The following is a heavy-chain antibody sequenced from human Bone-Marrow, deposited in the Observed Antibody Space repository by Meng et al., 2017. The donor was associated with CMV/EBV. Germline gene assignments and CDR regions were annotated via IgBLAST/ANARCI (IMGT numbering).Heavy chain of an antibody. CDR1: GFTFNDYA. V-gene: IGHV3-30*09. CDR2: ISYDGSNK. Sequence: GESLKISCATSGFTFNDYAFHWVRQAPGKGLEWVAFISYDGSNKYYADSVKGRFAISRDSSRNTLYLQMNSLRAEDTAMYYCARVTDYVWGVTSWENAFDIWGQGTMVTVSS. D-gene: IGHD3-16*01. CDR3: ARVTDYVWGVTSWENAFDI. J-gene: IGHJ3*02.